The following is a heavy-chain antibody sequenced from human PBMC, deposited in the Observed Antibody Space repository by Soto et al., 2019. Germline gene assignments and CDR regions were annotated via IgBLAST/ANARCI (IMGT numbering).Heavy chain of an antibody. V-gene: IGHV3-64*01. J-gene: IGHJ6*03. CDR2: ISNNGAHT. D-gene: IGHD6-13*01. CDR3: ARRGYGSRWHNVDMDV. CDR1: GFTFSNYE. Sequence: EAQLVESGGGLVQPGGSLRLSCAASGFTFSNYEMHWVRQAPGKGLEYVSGISNNGAHTDYAKSVKGRFTISRDNSENTLCLQMGSMRAEDMAIYYCARRGYGSRWHNVDMDVWGKGTTVTV.